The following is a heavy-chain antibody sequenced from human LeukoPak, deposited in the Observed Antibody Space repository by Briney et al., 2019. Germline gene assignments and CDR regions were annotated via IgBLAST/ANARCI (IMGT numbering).Heavy chain of an antibody. V-gene: IGHV1-18*01. Sequence: GASVKVSCKASGYTFTSYGISWVRQAPGQGLEWMGWISAYNGNTNYAQKLQGRVTMTTDTSTSTAYMELRSLRSDDTAVYYCARVPQRFIVVVTHYYDMDVWGQGTTVTVSS. CDR1: GYTFTSYG. J-gene: IGHJ6*02. CDR3: ARVPQRFIVVVTHYYDMDV. D-gene: IGHD2-21*02. CDR2: ISAYNGNT.